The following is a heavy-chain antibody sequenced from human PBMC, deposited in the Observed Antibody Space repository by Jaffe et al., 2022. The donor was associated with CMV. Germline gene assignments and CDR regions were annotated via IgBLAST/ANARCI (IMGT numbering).Heavy chain of an antibody. CDR1: GFTFSSYG. Sequence: QVQLVESGGGVVQPGRSLRLSCAASGFTFSSYGMHWVRQAPGKGLEWVAVISYDGSNKYYADSVKGRFTISRDNSKNTLYLQMNSLRAEDTAVYYCATTPSYFDYWGQGTLVTVSS. CDR3: ATTPSYFDY. J-gene: IGHJ4*02. CDR2: ISYDGSNK. V-gene: IGHV3-30*03.